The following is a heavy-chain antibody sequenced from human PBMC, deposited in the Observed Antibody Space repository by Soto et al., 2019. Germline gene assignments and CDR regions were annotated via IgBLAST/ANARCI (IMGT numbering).Heavy chain of an antibody. D-gene: IGHD4-17*01. J-gene: IGHJ6*03. Sequence: QVQLVQSGAEVKKPGSSVKVSCKAPGATFSNHTISWVRQAPGQGLEWMGRIIPILGVANYAQKFQGRVTITADKATSTAYMALSSLRSADTAVYYCASVAEMGTVTKGYYYYMDVWCKGTTVTVFS. V-gene: IGHV1-69*02. CDR1: GATFSNHT. CDR3: ASVAEMGTVTKGYYYYMDV. CDR2: IIPILGVA.